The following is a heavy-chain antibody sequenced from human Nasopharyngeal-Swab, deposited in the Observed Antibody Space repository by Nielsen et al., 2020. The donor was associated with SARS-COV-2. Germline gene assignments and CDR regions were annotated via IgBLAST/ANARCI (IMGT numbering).Heavy chain of an antibody. CDR1: GFTFTSSA. CDR2: IVVGSGNT. V-gene: IGHV1-58*02. CDR3: AAGLTSDYGDLNWFDP. Sequence: SVKVSCKASGFTFTSSAMQWVRQARGQRLEWIGWIVVGSGNTNYAQKFQERVTITRDMSTSTAYMELSSLRSEDTAVYYCAAGLTSDYGDLNWFDPWGQGTLVTVSS. D-gene: IGHD4-17*01. J-gene: IGHJ5*02.